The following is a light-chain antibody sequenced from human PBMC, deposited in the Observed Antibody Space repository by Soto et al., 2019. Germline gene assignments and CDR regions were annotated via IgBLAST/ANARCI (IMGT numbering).Light chain of an antibody. CDR2: EVT. CDR3: SAYAGFNNLL. Sequence: QSALTQPPSASGSPGESVTISCTGSSDDIGAFKYVSWFQQFPGKAPKLIIYEVTERPSGVSGRFSGSKSDNTASLTVSGLQPDDEAIYFCSAYAGFNNLLFGGGTRLTVL. CDR1: SDDIGAFKY. J-gene: IGLJ2*01. V-gene: IGLV2-8*01.